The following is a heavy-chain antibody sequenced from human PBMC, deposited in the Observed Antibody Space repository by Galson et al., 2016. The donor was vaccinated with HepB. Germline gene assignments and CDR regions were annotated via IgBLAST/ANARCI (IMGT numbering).Heavy chain of an antibody. J-gene: IGHJ3*02. CDR2: ISGSGAST. CDR1: GLIISTNY. Sequence: SLRLSCAVSGLIISTNYMSWVRQAPGSGLEWVSVISGSGASTYYADSVKGRFTISRDNSKNTLYLQVNSLRVEDTAIYYCARGRTTSCNSAFDIWGQGTMVTVSS. CDR3: ARGRTTSCNSAFDI. D-gene: IGHD2-2*02. V-gene: IGHV3-23*01.